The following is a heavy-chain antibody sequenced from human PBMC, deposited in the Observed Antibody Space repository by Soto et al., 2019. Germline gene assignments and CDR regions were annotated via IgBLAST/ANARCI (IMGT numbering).Heavy chain of an antibody. CDR1: GGSINTATHS. J-gene: IGHJ4*02. V-gene: IGHV4-30-2*01. Sequence: QLQLQESGSGLVKPSQTLSLTCAVSGGSINTATHSWSWIRQPPGKGLEWIGYIYHSGSTYYNPSVKSRVTISIDKSNNQFSLRLSSVTAADTAVYYCARGRGVTTTGDDYWGQGILVTVSS. CDR3: ARGRGVTTTGDDY. CDR2: IYHSGST. D-gene: IGHD4-4*01.